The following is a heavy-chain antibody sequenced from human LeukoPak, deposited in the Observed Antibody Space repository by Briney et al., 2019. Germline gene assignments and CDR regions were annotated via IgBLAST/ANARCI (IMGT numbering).Heavy chain of an antibody. D-gene: IGHD3-22*01. CDR2: IYSGGST. Sequence: PGGSLRLSCAASGFTVSSNYMSWVRQAPGKGLEWVSVIYSGGSTYYADSVKGRFTISRHNSKNTLYLQMNSLRAEDTAVYYCARGNLYHDSSGYYYPFDYWGQGTLVSVSS. J-gene: IGHJ4*02. CDR1: GFTVSSNY. V-gene: IGHV3-53*04. CDR3: ARGNLYHDSSGYYYPFDY.